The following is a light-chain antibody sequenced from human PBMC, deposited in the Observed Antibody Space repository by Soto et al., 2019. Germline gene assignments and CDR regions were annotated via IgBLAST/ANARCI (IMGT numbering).Light chain of an antibody. CDR3: AAWDDSLNACV. CDR2: NNH. V-gene: IGLV1-44*01. J-gene: IGLJ1*01. Sequence: QSVLTQAPSASGTPGQRVTISCSGSSSNIGSKTVNWYQQLPGMAPKLLIFNNHHRPSGVPDRFSGSKSGTSASLAISGLQSEDEADYYCAAWDDSLNACVFGTGTKVTVL. CDR1: SSNIGSKT.